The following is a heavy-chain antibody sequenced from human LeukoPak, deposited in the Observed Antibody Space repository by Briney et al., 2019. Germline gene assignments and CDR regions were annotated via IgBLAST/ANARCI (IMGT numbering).Heavy chain of an antibody. Sequence: ASVKVSCKASGYTFTSYGISWVRQAPGQGLEWMGWINPNSGGTNYAQKFQGWVTMTRDTSISTAYMELSRLRSDDTAVYYCARVSFEGYCSSTSCYPDYWGQGTLVTVSS. CDR2: INPNSGGT. CDR1: GYTFTSYG. D-gene: IGHD2-2*01. J-gene: IGHJ4*02. V-gene: IGHV1-2*04. CDR3: ARVSFEGYCSSTSCYPDY.